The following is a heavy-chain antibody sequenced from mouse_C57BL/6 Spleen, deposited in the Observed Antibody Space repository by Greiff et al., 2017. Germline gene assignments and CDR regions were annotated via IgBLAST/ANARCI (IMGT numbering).Heavy chain of an antibody. J-gene: IGHJ1*03. CDR1: GFTFSSYA. D-gene: IGHD1-1*01. CDR2: ISSGGDYI. V-gene: IGHV5-9-1*02. CDR3: TRAPYYYGSSSRYWYFDV. Sequence: EVMLVESGEGLVKPGGSLKLSCAASGFTFSSYAMSWVRQTPEKRLEWVAYISSGGDYIYYADTVKGRFTISRDNARNTLYLQMSSLKSEDTAMYYCTRAPYYYGSSSRYWYFDVWGTGTTVTVPS.